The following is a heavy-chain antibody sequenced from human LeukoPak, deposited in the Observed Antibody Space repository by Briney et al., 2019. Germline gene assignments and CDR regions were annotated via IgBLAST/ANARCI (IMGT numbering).Heavy chain of an antibody. V-gene: IGHV3-13*01. CDR1: GFTFSSYD. J-gene: IGHJ4*02. Sequence: PGGSLRLSCAASGFTFSSYDMHWVRQATGKGLEWVSAIGVAANTFYSGSVKGRFTISRENAKNPLYLLMTSLRAEDTAVYYCARQNTPHGNFDYWGQGILVTVSS. CDR3: ARQNTPHGNFDY. CDR2: IGVAANT. D-gene: IGHD1-26*01.